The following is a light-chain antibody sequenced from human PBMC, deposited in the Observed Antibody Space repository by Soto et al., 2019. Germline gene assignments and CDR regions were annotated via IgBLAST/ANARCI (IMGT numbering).Light chain of an antibody. CDR2: GAS. CDR3: QQYGRSTIT. CDR1: QSVSSSY. V-gene: IGKV3-20*01. Sequence: EIVLTQSPDTLSLSPGERATLSCRASQSVSSSYLAWYQQRPGQAPRLLIYGASSRATGIPDRFSGSGSGTDFTLTISRLEPEDFVVYYCQQYGRSTITFGQGTRLEIK. J-gene: IGKJ5*01.